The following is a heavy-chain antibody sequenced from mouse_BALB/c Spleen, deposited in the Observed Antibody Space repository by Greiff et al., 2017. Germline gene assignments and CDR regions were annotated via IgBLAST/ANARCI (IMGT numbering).Heavy chain of an antibody. CDR1: GYSITSDYA. J-gene: IGHJ3*01. CDR2: ISYSGST. CDR3: ARGTTVRFAY. V-gene: IGHV3-2*02. D-gene: IGHD1-1*01. Sequence: ESGPGLVKPSQSLSLTCTVTGYSITSDYAWNWIRQFPGNKLEWMGYISYSGSTSYNPSLKSRISITRDTSKNQFFLQLNSVTTEDTATYYCARGTTVRFAYWGQGTLVTVSA.